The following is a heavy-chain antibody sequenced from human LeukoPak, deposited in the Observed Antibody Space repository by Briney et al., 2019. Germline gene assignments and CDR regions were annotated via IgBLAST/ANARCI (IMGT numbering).Heavy chain of an antibody. CDR1: GYTFTSYD. D-gene: IGHD4-17*01. Sequence: ASVKVSCKASGYTFTSYDINWVRQATGQGLEWMGWMNPNSGNTGYAQKFQGRVTMTRNTSISTAYMELSSLRSEDTAVYYCARLYYGDYGPSHYYYYYMDVWGKGTTVTVSS. CDR2: MNPNSGNT. CDR3: ARLYYGDYGPSHYYYYYMDV. J-gene: IGHJ6*03. V-gene: IGHV1-8*01.